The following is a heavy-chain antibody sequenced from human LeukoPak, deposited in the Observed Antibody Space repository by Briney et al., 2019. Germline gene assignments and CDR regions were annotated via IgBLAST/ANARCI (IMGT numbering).Heavy chain of an antibody. Sequence: GGSLRLSCAASGFTVSSNYMSWVRQAPGKGLEWVSVIYSGGSTYYADSVKGRFTISRDNSRNTLYLQMNSLRAEDTAVYYCARDRPSISSWYHDYWGQGTLVTVSS. CDR1: GFTVSSNY. CDR2: IYSGGST. CDR3: ARDRPSISSWYHDY. V-gene: IGHV3-53*01. J-gene: IGHJ4*02. D-gene: IGHD6-13*01.